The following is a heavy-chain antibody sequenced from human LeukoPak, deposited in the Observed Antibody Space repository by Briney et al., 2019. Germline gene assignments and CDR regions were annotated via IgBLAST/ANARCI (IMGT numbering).Heavy chain of an antibody. CDR2: IYYSGST. CDR3: ARGYSSSSGWFDP. V-gene: IGHV4-39*07. D-gene: IGHD6-6*01. CDR1: GGSISSSSYY. Sequence: SETLSLTCTVSGGSISSSSYYWGWLRQPPGKGLEWIGSIYYSGSTYYNPSLKSRVTISVDTSKNQFSLKLSSVTAADTAVYYCARGYSSSSGWFDPWGQGTLVTVSS. J-gene: IGHJ5*02.